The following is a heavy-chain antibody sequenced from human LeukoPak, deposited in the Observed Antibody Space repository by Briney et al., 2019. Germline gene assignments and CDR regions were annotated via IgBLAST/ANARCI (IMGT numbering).Heavy chain of an antibody. CDR3: ARSDSGSGWYGRFDY. CDR1: GYTFTSYY. Sequence: ASVKVSCKASGYTFTSYYMHWVRQAPGQGLEWMGIINPSGGSTSYAQKFQGRVTMTRDTSTSTVYMELSSLRSEDTAVYYCARSDSGSGWYGRFDYWGQGTLVTVSS. V-gene: IGHV1-46*01. D-gene: IGHD6-19*01. CDR2: INPSGGST. J-gene: IGHJ4*02.